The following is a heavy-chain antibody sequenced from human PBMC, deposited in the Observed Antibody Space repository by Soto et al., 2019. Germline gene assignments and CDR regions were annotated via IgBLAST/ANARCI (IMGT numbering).Heavy chain of an antibody. CDR1: GFTVDDYA. V-gene: IGHV3-9*01. J-gene: IGHJ1*01. CDR2: INWNSGSI. Sequence: VQLVESGGGLVQPGRSLRLSCAASGFTVDDYAMHWVRQVPGKGLEWVSGINWNSGSIGYADSVKGRFAISRDNAKNSLHLQMNSLRAEDTAFYYCVKDESINWYSGHFRHWGQGTLVTVSS. D-gene: IGHD6-13*01. CDR3: VKDESINWYSGHFRH.